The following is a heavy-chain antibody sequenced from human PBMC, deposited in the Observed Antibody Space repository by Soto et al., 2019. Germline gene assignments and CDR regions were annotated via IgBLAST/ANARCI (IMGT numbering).Heavy chain of an antibody. Sequence: SVKVSCKASGYTFTSYGFRWVRQAPGQGLEWVGWIGANNGDTNSAEKFQGRVTLTTDTSTSTAYMELRSLRSDDTAVYYCARDFFCNCCGTSCDFFDFCGRGSLVIGSA. CDR3: ARDFFCNCCGTSCDFFDF. V-gene: IGHV1-18*01. CDR2: IGANNGDT. D-gene: IGHD2-2*01. CDR1: GYTFTSYG. J-gene: IGHJ4*02.